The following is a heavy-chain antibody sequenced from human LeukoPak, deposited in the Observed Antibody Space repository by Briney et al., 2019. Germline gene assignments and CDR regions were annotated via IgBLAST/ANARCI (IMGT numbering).Heavy chain of an antibody. J-gene: IGHJ4*02. CDR2: IYYSGTT. CDR3: ARHFSWREYYFDY. Sequence: SETLSLTCTASGGSISGYYWSWIRQPPGKGLEWIGYIYYSGTTNYNPSLKSRVTISLDTSNNQFSLKLSSVTATDTAMYYCARHFSWREYYFDYWGQGTLVTVSS. V-gene: IGHV4-59*08. D-gene: IGHD6-13*01. CDR1: GGSISGYY.